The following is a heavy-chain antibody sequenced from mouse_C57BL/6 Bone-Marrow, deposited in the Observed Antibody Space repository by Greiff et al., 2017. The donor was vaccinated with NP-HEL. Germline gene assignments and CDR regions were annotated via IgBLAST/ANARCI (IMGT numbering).Heavy chain of an antibody. J-gene: IGHJ4*01. CDR3: AILLCPNYAMDY. D-gene: IGHD6-1*01. CDR2: INPSDSDT. Sequence: VQLQQSGPELVKPGASVKISCKASGYSFTDYNMNWVKQSNGKSLEWIGRINPSDSDTNYNQKFKGKATLTVDKSSSTAYMQLSSLTSEDSAVYYCAILLCPNYAMDYWGQGTSVTVSS. CDR1: GYSFTDYN. V-gene: IGHV1-39*01.